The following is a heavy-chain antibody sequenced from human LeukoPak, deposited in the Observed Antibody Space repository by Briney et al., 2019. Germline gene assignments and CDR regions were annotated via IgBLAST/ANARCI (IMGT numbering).Heavy chain of an antibody. D-gene: IGHD1-26*01. CDR2: VWYDGTNI. J-gene: IGHJ4*02. CDR3: ARGGYSGTYFFDY. CDR1: GFTFSTYG. V-gene: IGHV3-33*01. Sequence: GRSLRLSCAASGFTFSTYGMHWVHQAPGKGLEWVAVVWYDGTNIHYVDSVKGRFTISRDNSKSTLYLQMNSLTAEDTAVYYCARGGYSGTYFFDYWGQGTPVTVSS.